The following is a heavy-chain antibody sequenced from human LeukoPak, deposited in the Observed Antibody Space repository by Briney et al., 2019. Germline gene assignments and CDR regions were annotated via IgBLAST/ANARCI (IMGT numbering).Heavy chain of an antibody. J-gene: IGHJ3*02. D-gene: IGHD4-11*01. V-gene: IGHV3-23*01. Sequence: GGSLRLSCAASGFTFSSYAMSWVRQAPGKGLEWVSAISGSGGSTYYADSVKGRFTISRDNSKNTLYLQMNSLRAEDTALYYCVRDTSEVDYINYGWEAVLDIWGRGTMVTVSS. CDR1: GFTFSSYA. CDR2: ISGSGGST. CDR3: VRDTSEVDYINYGWEAVLDI.